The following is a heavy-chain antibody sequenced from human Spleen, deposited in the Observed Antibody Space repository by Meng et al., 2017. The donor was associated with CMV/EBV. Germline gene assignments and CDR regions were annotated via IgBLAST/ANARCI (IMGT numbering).Heavy chain of an antibody. J-gene: IGHJ1*01. CDR1: GGSVSSGSYY. CDR2: IYYSGST. D-gene: IGHD5-24*01. CDR3: AARIRWSAVTYFQH. V-gene: IGHV4-61*01. Sequence: SETLSLTCTVSGGSVSSGSYYWSWIRQPPGKGLEWIGYIYYSGSTNYNPSLKSRVTISVDTSKNQFSLKLSSVTAADTAVYYCAARIRWSAVTYFQHWGQGTLVTVSS.